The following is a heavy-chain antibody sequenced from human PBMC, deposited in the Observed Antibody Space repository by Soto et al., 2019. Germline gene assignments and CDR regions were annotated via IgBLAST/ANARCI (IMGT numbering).Heavy chain of an antibody. Sequence: GSRSLSRPASVRTNAMSWARQAPGRGLEWDSGISVSGGSTYYAASVKGRFNISRDNYKNTVYLQMNSLRAEDTAVYYCAKGGLFVGPTISSRDVWGQGTTVTVS. CDR2: ISVSGGST. V-gene: IGHV3-23*01. J-gene: IGHJ6*02. D-gene: IGHD1-26*01. CDR3: AKGGLFVGPTISSRDV. CDR1: VRTNA.